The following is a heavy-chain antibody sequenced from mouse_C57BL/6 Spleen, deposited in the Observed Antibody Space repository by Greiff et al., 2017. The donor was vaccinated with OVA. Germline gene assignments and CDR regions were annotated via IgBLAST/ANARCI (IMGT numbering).Heavy chain of an antibody. D-gene: IGHD1-1*01. CDR2: ISSGSSTI. J-gene: IGHJ4*01. Sequence: EVKLVESGGGLVKPGGSLKLSCAASGFTFSDYGMHWVRQAPEKGLAWVAYISSGSSTIYYADTVKGRFTISRDNAKNTLFLQMTSLRSEDTAMYYCAREGDDGSSYKGVYYYAMDYWGQGTSVTVSS. CDR3: AREGDDGSSYKGVYYYAMDY. CDR1: GFTFSDYG. V-gene: IGHV5-17*01.